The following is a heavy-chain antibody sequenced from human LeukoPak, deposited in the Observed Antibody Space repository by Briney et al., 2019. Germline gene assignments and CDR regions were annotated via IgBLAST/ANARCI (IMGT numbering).Heavy chain of an antibody. V-gene: IGHV3-30*18. Sequence: GMSLRLSCAASGFAFSSCGIHWVRQAPGEGLEWVALISEDGSIKFYAGSVMGRFTISGDNSKNTLYLQMNSLRAEDTAVYYCAKEVGARDAFDIWGQGTLVTVSP. J-gene: IGHJ3*02. CDR1: GFAFSSCG. CDR2: ISEDGSIK. D-gene: IGHD1-26*01. CDR3: AKEVGARDAFDI.